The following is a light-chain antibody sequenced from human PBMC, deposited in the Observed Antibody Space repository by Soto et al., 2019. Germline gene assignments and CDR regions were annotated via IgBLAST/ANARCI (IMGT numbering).Light chain of an antibody. J-gene: IGKJ2*01. V-gene: IGKV3-15*01. CDR3: QQYGSSPYT. CDR2: GAS. Sequence: EVALTQSPDILSVSPGETATLSCRASQSVRSNLAWYQQKPGQAPRLLIYGASTRATGIPARFSGSGSGREFTLTISSLQSEDFAVYYCQQYGSSPYTFGLGTKLEIK. CDR1: QSVRSN.